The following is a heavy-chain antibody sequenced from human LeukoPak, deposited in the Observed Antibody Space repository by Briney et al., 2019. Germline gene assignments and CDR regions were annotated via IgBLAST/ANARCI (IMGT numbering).Heavy chain of an antibody. Sequence: GRSLRLSCEASGFTFSNYAMSWVRQAPGKGLEWVSGISGSGGSTYYADSVGRFSISRDNSNNTLYLQLTSLRADDTAVYYCAKEGRGMGAATMDYWGQGTLVTVSS. J-gene: IGHJ4*02. CDR2: ISGSGGST. D-gene: IGHD1-26*01. V-gene: IGHV3-23*01. CDR1: GFTFSNYA. CDR3: AKEGRGMGAATMDY.